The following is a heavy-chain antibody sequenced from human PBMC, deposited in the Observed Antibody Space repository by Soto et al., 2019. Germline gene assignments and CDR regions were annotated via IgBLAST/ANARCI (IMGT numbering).Heavy chain of an antibody. D-gene: IGHD2-21*02. CDR2: ISYTGRT. Sequence: SETLSLTCIVSGDSVTSGSSYWTWLRQPPGKGLEWIGYISYTGRTKYNPSLQSRVTISVDTAKNDFSLNLSSVTAADTAVYFCAREWGLLPYYVMNVWGDGTVVTVSS. CDR3: AREWGLLPYYVMNV. V-gene: IGHV4-61*03. J-gene: IGHJ6*04. CDR1: GDSVTSGSSY.